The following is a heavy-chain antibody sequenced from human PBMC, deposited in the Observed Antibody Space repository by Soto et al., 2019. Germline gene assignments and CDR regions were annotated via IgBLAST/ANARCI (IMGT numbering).Heavy chain of an antibody. D-gene: IGHD3-16*01. CDR3: ARLSRASFALDV. CDR1: GYTFNSFW. J-gene: IGHJ6*02. V-gene: IGHV5-51*01. Sequence: GESLKISCQGSGYTFNSFWIGWVRQMPGEGLEWMGLMFPWTSDTRYSPSFQGHVSISVDRSTGTGYLQWNSLKASDSAVYYCARLSRASFALDVWGQGTTVTVSS. CDR2: MFPWTSDT.